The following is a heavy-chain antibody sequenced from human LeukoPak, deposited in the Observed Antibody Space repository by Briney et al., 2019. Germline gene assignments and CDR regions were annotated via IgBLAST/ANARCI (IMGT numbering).Heavy chain of an antibody. V-gene: IGHV3-7*01. Sequence: PGRSLRLSCAASGFTFSSFWMSWVRQAPGRGLEWVATIRQDGSQKYYLDSVKGRFTISRDNAKNSLYLQMNSLRAEDMAVYYCARESDHSASQVDFDLWGQGTMVTVSS. CDR1: GFTFSSFW. J-gene: IGHJ3*01. CDR3: ARESDHSASQVDFDL. CDR2: IRQDGSQK. D-gene: IGHD1-14*01.